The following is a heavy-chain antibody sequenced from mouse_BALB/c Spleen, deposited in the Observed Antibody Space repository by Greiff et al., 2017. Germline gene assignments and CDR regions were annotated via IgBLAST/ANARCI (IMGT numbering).Heavy chain of an antibody. D-gene: IGHD1-1*01. Sequence: VQLQQSGPDLVKPSQSLSLTCTVTGYSITSGYSWHWIRQFPGNKLEWMGYIHYSGSTNYNPSLKSRISITRDTSKNQFFLQLNSVTTEDTATYYCARGFMYYYGSRPYFDYWGQGTTLTVSS. CDR1: GYSITSGYS. J-gene: IGHJ2*01. CDR2: IHYSGST. V-gene: IGHV3-1*02. CDR3: ARGFMYYYGSRPYFDY.